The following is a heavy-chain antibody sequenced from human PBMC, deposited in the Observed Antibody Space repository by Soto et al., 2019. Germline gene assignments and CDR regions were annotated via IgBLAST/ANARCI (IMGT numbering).Heavy chain of an antibody. D-gene: IGHD6-6*01. V-gene: IGHV3-49*03. CDR1: GFTFGDYA. J-gene: IGHJ4*02. CDR3: TRGEYSSSSWSDY. Sequence: EVQLVESGGGLVQPGRSLRLSCTASGFTFGDYAMSWFRQAPGKGLEWVGFIRSKAYGGTTEYAASVKGRFTISRDDSKSIAYLQMNSLKTEDTAVYYCTRGEYSSSSWSDYWGQGTLVTVSS. CDR2: IRSKAYGGTT.